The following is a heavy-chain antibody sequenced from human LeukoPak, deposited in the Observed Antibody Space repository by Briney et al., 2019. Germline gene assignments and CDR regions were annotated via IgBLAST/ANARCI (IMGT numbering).Heavy chain of an antibody. D-gene: IGHD4-11*01. Sequence: GASVKVSCKASGGTFSSYAISWVRQAPGQGLEWMGGIIPIFGTANYAQKFQGRVTITADESTSTAYMELSSLRSEDTAVYYCARVSSTGPTTVTTWGNWFDPWGQGTLVTVSS. V-gene: IGHV1-69*01. CDR3: ARVSSTGPTTVTTWGNWFDP. CDR1: GGTFSSYA. J-gene: IGHJ5*02. CDR2: IIPIFGTA.